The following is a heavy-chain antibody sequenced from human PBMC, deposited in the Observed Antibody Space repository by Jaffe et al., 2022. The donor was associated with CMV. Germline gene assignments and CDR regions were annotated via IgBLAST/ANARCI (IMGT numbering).Heavy chain of an antibody. CDR2: INEDGSSA. CDR1: GFNFRTYW. V-gene: IGHV3-74*01. J-gene: IGHJ6*03. CDR3: AREGCTAGSCHYSYYHMDV. D-gene: IGHD2-15*01. Sequence: EVQLVESGGGLVQPGGSLRLSCAASGFNFRTYWMHWVRQAPGKGLVWVSRINEDGSSASYADSVKGRFTMSRDNAKNTLYLQLNSLRVEDTAVYYCAREGCTAGSCHYSYYHMDVWGKGATVTVSS.